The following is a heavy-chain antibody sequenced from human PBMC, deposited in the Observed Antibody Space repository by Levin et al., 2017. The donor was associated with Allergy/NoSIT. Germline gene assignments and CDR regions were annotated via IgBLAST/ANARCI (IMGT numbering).Heavy chain of an antibody. CDR1: GFSFSDSS. CDR3: TRGGVFTYGYDY. V-gene: IGHV3-21*01. CDR2: ISGTSYYK. Sequence: GEFLKISCAASGFSFSDSSMNWVRQAPGKGLEWVSSISGTSYYKYYADSVKGRFTISRDNAENTLYLQMDSLRAEDTAVYFCTRGGVFTYGYDYWGQGTLLTVSS. J-gene: IGHJ4*02. D-gene: IGHD3-10*01.